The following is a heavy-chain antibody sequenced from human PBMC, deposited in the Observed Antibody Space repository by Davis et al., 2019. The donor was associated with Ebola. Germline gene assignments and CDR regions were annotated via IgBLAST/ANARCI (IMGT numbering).Heavy chain of an antibody. CDR2: IRYDGSNK. Sequence: GESLKISCAASGFTFSSYGMHWVRQAPGKGLEWVAFIRYDGSNKYYADSVKGRFTISRDNSKNTLYLQMNSLRAEDTAVYYCAKDGLGYCTGGVCPSYYYYGMDVWGQGTTVTVSS. D-gene: IGHD2-8*02. V-gene: IGHV3-30*02. J-gene: IGHJ6*02. CDR1: GFTFSSYG. CDR3: AKDGLGYCTGGVCPSYYYYGMDV.